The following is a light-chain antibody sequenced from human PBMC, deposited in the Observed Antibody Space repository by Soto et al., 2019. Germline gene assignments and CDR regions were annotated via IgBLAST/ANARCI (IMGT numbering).Light chain of an antibody. CDR3: QQRSNWPPMYA. CDR1: QSVSSY. Sequence: EIVLTQSPATLSLSPGERATLSCRASQSVSSYLACYQQKPGQPPRLLIYDASNRATGIPARFSGSGSETDFTLTISSLEPDDFAVYYCQQRSNWPPMYAFGQGTKLEIK. CDR2: DAS. J-gene: IGKJ2*01. V-gene: IGKV3-11*01.